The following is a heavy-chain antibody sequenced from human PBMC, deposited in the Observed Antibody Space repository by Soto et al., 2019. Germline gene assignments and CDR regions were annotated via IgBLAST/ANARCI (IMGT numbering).Heavy chain of an antibody. J-gene: IGHJ5*02. D-gene: IGHD1-26*01. CDR3: ARVASGSYDWIDP. CDR2: INPDGSRT. V-gene: IGHV3-74*01. CDR1: KFTFTSYW. Sequence: EVQLVESGGGLVQPGGSLRLSCAASKFTFTSYWMHWVRQAPGKGLMWVSRINPDGSRTTYADSVKGRFTISRDNAKNTVLLQMNSLRVEDTAVYYCARVASGSYDWIDPWGQGSLVTVSS.